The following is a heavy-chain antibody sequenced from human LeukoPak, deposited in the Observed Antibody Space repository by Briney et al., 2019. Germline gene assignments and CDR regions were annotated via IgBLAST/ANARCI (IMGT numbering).Heavy chain of an antibody. Sequence: GGSLRLSCAASGFTFSSYWMTWVRQAPGKGLEWVANVKQDGSEKYYVDSVKGRFTISRDNAKNSLFVQMNSLRVGDTAVYYCVSGGSYYVYWGQGTLVIVSS. CDR1: GFTFSSYW. CDR3: VSGGSYYVY. V-gene: IGHV3-7*01. CDR2: VKQDGSEK. D-gene: IGHD3-16*01. J-gene: IGHJ4*02.